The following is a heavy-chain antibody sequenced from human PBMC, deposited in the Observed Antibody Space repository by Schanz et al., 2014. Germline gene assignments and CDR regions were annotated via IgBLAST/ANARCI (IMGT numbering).Heavy chain of an antibody. D-gene: IGHD2-21*01. J-gene: IGHJ3*02. V-gene: IGHV1-3*04. Sequence: QVQVVQSGAELKKPGASVKVSCKASGYTFSSHGIHWLRQAPGQSLEWMGWINTANGNAKYSANFQARVTIARDTSASTAYMELTNLRSEDTAVYYSARDLPDCDGGKCYSDGFDIWGQGTLVTISS. CDR3: ARDLPDCDGGKCYSDGFDI. CDR1: GYTFSSHG. CDR2: INTANGNA.